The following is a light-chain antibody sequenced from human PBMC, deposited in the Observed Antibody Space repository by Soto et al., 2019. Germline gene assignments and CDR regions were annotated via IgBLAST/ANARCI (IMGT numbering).Light chain of an antibody. CDR2: EVS. CDR3: CSYAGSYTHV. CDR1: SSDVGNYKY. J-gene: IGLJ1*01. Sequence: QSVLTQPASVSGSPGQSITISCTGTSSDVGNYKYVSWYQQHPGKAPKLMIYEVSNRPSGVSNRFSGSKSGNTASLTIYGLQAEDEADYHCCSYAGSYTHVFGTGTKVTVL. V-gene: IGLV2-14*01.